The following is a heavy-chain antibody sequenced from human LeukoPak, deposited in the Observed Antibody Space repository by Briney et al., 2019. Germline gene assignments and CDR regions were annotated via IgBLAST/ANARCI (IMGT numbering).Heavy chain of an antibody. CDR1: GDSISSGDYS. CDR3: AHWGGSGSNG. V-gene: IGHV4-30-2*05. D-gene: IGHD3-22*01. CDR2: IFHSGSS. J-gene: IGHJ4*02. Sequence: PSQTLSLTCAVSGDSISSGDYSWSWIRQPSGKGLEWIGYIFHSGSSYYNPSLKSRVTISVDTSKNQFSLKRSSVTAADTAVYYCAHWGGSGSNGWGQGTLVTVSS.